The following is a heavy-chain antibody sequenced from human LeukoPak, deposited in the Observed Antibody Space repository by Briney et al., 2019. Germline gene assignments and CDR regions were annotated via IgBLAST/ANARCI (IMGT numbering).Heavy chain of an antibody. CDR3: ARDLSPDSSGYYSVGGY. CDR2: LSYDGSNK. V-gene: IGHV3-30*01. Sequence: SGGSLRLSCAASGFTFSSYAMHLVRQAPGKRLEWVADLSYDGSNKYYADSVKGRFTISRDNSKNTLYLQMNSLRAEDTAVYYCARDLSPDSSGYYSVGGYWGQGTLVTVSS. D-gene: IGHD3-22*01. CDR1: GFTFSSYA. J-gene: IGHJ4*02.